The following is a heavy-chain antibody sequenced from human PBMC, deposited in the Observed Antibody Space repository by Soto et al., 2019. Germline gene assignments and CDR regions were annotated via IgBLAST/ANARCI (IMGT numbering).Heavy chain of an antibody. J-gene: IGHJ4*02. CDR2: IWYDGSNK. D-gene: IGHD4-17*01. V-gene: IGHV3-33*01. CDR1: GFTFSSYG. CDR3: ARDTGYFDY. Sequence: QVQLVESGGGVVQPGRSLRLSCAASGFTFSSYGTHWVRQAPGKGLEWVAVIWYDGSNKYYADSVKGRFTISRDNSKNTLYLQMNSLRAEDTAVYYCARDTGYFDYWGQGTLVTVSS.